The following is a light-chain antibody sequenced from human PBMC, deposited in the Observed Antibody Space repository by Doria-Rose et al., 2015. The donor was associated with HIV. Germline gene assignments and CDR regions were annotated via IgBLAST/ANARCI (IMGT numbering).Light chain of an antibody. J-gene: IGKJ3*01. Sequence: DIQLTQSPESLGMSLGERATLNCKSNQSLLYTSKNYLAWYQQKPGQPPKLLIYWASTRQSGVPARFSGSVSVTDCTLTISSLEAEDVAVYYCQQYYDTPSFGPGATVDIK. CDR2: WAS. CDR3: QQYYDTPS. V-gene: IGKV4-1*01. CDR1: QSLLYTSKNY.